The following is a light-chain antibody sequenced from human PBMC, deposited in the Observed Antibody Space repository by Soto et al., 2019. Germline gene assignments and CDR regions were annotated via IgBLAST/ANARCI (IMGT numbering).Light chain of an antibody. V-gene: IGKV1-5*01. CDR2: DAS. J-gene: IGKJ1*01. Sequence: DIQMTQSPSNLSAYIGYRVTITCRASQSSTSWLAWYQQKPGKAPKLLIYDASSLESGVPSRFSGSGSGTEFTLTISSLQPDDFATYYCQQYNSYSLWTFGQGTKVDIK. CDR3: QQYNSYSLWT. CDR1: QSSTSW.